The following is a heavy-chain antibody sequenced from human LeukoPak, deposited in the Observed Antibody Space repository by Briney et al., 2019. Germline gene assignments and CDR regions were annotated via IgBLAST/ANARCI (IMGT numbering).Heavy chain of an antibody. J-gene: IGHJ6*03. CDR3: ARRPGGMLYYYYYYYYMDV. Sequence: SETLSLTCAVYGGSFSGYYWSWIRQPPGKGLEWIGEINHSGSTNYNPSLKSRVTISVDTSKNQFSLKLSSVPAADTAVYYSARRPGGMLYYYYYYYYMDVWGKGTTVTVSS. V-gene: IGHV4-34*01. CDR2: INHSGST. CDR1: GGSFSGYY. D-gene: IGHD2-8*01.